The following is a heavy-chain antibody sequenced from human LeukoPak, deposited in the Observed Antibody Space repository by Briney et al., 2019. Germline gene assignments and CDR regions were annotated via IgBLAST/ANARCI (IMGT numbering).Heavy chain of an antibody. Sequence: GASVKVSCKASGYTFTSYDINWVRQATGQGLEWMGWMNPNSGNTGYAQKFQGRVTMTRNTSISTAYMELSSLRSEDTAGYYCAGYGSGSYRNYDAFDIWGQGTMVTVSS. D-gene: IGHD3-10*01. CDR3: AGYGSGSYRNYDAFDI. V-gene: IGHV1-8*01. CDR1: GYTFTSYD. J-gene: IGHJ3*02. CDR2: MNPNSGNT.